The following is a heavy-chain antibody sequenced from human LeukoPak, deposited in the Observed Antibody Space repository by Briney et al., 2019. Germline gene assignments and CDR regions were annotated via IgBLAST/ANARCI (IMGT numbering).Heavy chain of an antibody. Sequence: PGGSLKLSCAASGFTFSSYSMNWVRQAPGKGLEWVSSISSSSSYIYYADSVKGRFTISRDNAKNSLYLQMNSLRAEDTAVYYCARDLLYDSSGYYPFDYWGQGTLVTVSS. CDR3: ARDLLYDSSGYYPFDY. D-gene: IGHD3-22*01. CDR1: GFTFSSYS. V-gene: IGHV3-21*01. CDR2: ISSSSSYI. J-gene: IGHJ4*02.